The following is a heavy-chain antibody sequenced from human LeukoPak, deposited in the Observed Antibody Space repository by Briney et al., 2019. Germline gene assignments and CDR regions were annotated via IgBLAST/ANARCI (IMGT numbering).Heavy chain of an antibody. CDR2: INPNSGGT. V-gene: IGHV1-2*06. CDR1: GYTFTGYY. Sequence: ASVKVSCKASGYTFTGYYVNWVRQAPGQGLEWMGRINPNSGGTKYAQKFQGRVTMTRDTSTSTVYMELSSLRSEDTAVYYCARAPWDSGYEGLDYWGQGTLVTVSS. J-gene: IGHJ4*02. D-gene: IGHD5-12*01. CDR3: ARAPWDSGYEGLDY.